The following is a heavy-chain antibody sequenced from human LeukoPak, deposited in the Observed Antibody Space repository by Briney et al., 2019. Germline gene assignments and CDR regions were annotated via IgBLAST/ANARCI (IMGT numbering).Heavy chain of an antibody. D-gene: IGHD5-18*01. Sequence: ASVKVSCKASRYTFTGYYMHWVRQAPGQGLEWMGGIIPIFGTANYAQKFQGRVTITADKSTSTAYMELSSLRSEDTAVYYCASPPRYSYGAGYFDYWGQGTLVTVSS. CDR1: RYTFTGYY. CDR3: ASPPRYSYGAGYFDY. J-gene: IGHJ4*02. CDR2: IIPIFGTA. V-gene: IGHV1-69*06.